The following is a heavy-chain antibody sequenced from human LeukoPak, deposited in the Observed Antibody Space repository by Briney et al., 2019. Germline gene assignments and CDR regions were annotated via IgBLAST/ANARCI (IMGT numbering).Heavy chain of an antibody. D-gene: IGHD5-18*01. J-gene: IGHJ4*02. CDR1: GYSFPSYW. CDR3: ARQVRGYSYGNFDY. Sequence: GESLKISCKGSGYSFPSYWIGWVRQLPGKGLEWMGIIYPGDSATRYSPSFQGQVTISGDKSINTAYLQWSSLKASDTGMYYCARQVRGYSYGNFDYWGQGTLVTVSS. V-gene: IGHV5-51*01. CDR2: IYPGDSAT.